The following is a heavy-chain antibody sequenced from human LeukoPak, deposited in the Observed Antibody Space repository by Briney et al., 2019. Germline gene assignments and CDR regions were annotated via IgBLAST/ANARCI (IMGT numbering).Heavy chain of an antibody. CDR3: ARHPIVVVPAAIPDYYYYYMDV. J-gene: IGHJ6*03. V-gene: IGHV5-51*01. D-gene: IGHD2-2*02. Sequence: GESLKISCKGSGYSFTSYWIGWVRQMPGKGLEWMGIIYPGDSDTRYSPSFQGQATISADKSISTAYLQWSSLKASDTAMYYCARHPIVVVPAAIPDYYYYYMDVWGKGTTVTVSS. CDR2: IYPGDSDT. CDR1: GYSFTSYW.